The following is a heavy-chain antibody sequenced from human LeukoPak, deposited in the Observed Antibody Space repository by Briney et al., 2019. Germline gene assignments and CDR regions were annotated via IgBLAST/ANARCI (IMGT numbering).Heavy chain of an antibody. J-gene: IGHJ6*03. D-gene: IGHD3-16*01. CDR3: AKDGSWGDYYFYFYIDV. Sequence: GGSLRLSCDVSGLTFRNSALRWVRQAPGKGLEGISGISASGHYTYTADSLRGRFTISRDNSKNTLYLQMNSLRAEDTALYYCAKDGSWGDYYFYFYIDVWGKGTTVTVSS. CDR1: GLTFRNSA. V-gene: IGHV3-23*01. CDR2: ISASGHYT.